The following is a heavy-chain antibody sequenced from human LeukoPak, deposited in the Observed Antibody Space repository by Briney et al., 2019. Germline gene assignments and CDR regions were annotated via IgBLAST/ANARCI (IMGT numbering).Heavy chain of an antibody. V-gene: IGHV4-39*07. CDR1: GGSISRSSYY. CDR2: NYYSGST. CDR3: ARTTEAHSWRTRYYDYYMDV. Sequence: PSETLSLTCTVSGGSISRSSYYWGWLRQPPGKGLEWNGSNYYSGSTNYNPSLKSRVTMSVETSKNQFSLKLSSVTAADTAVYYCARTTEAHSWRTRYYDYYMDVWGKGTTVTVSS. D-gene: IGHD6-13*01. J-gene: IGHJ6*03.